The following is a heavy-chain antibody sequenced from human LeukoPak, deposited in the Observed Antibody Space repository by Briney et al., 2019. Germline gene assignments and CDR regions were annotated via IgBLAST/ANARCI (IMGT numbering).Heavy chain of an antibody. Sequence: SETVSLTCAVSGYSISSDNYWVWIRQPPGQGLEWTGGIYHSGSTYYNPSLKSRVTMSVDTSKNQFSLKLSSVTAADTAVYYCARAPRDSSSSNYMRRFDYWGQGTLVTVSS. D-gene: IGHD3-22*01. CDR1: GYSISSDNY. CDR2: IYHSGST. V-gene: IGHV4-38-2*01. CDR3: ARAPRDSSSSNYMRRFDY. J-gene: IGHJ4*02.